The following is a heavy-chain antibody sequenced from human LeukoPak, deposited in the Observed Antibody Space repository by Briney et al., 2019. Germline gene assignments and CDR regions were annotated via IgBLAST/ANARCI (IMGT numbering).Heavy chain of an antibody. J-gene: IGHJ5*02. CDR3: ARRRCSSTSCYAYRVVVNWFDP. D-gene: IGHD2-2*01. CDR1: GGSFSGYY. V-gene: IGHV4-34*01. CDR2: INHSGST. Sequence: SETLSLTCAVYGGSFSGYYWSWIRQPPGKGLEWIGEINHSGSTNYNPSLKSRVTISVDTSKDQFSLKLSSVTAADTAVYYCARRRCSSTSCYAYRVVVNWFDPWGQGTLVTVSS.